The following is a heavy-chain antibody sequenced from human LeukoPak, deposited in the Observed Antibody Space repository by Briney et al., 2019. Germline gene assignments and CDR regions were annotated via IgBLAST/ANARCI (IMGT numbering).Heavy chain of an antibody. V-gene: IGHV3-48*02. CDR2: ISSSSSTI. CDR1: GFTFSSYG. CDR3: AKESRPNDY. J-gene: IGHJ4*02. Sequence: GGSLRLSCAASGFTFSSYGMTWVRQAPGKGLEWVSYISSSSSTIYYADSVKGRFTISRDNAKNSLYLQMNSLRDGDTAVYYCAKESRPNDYWGQGTLVTVSS.